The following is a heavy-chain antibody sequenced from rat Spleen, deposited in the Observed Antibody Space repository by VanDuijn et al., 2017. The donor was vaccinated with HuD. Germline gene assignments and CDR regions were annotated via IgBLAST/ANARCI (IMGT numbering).Heavy chain of an antibody. CDR1: WLSLSSNS. Sequence: QVQLKESGPVLAQPTQTLSLTCTVSWLSLSSNSVTCIRQPPGNGLEWMGVKVSNVGTDYNLAIKSRLSISRDTSKNQVYIKINSLQTERTAIYFCARGGYNSDKRGQGVMGTVSS. CDR2: KVSNVGT. V-gene: IGHV2-47*01. J-gene: IGHJ2*01. CDR3: ARGGYNSDK. D-gene: IGHD4-3*01.